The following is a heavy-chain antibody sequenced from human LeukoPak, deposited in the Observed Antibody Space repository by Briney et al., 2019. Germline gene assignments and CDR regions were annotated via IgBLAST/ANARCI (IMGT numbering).Heavy chain of an antibody. CDR3: ARDGYSSSWKAFDI. D-gene: IGHD6-13*01. CDR2: VYTSGSA. Sequence: SETLSLTCAVSGGSITSYYCSWIWHPAGEGLECICRVYTSGSANYNPSLKSQVTMSVDTSKNQFSLKMSSVTAADTAVYYCARDGYSSSWKAFDICGQGKMVTVSS. V-gene: IGHV4-4*07. CDR1: GGSITSYY. J-gene: IGHJ3*02.